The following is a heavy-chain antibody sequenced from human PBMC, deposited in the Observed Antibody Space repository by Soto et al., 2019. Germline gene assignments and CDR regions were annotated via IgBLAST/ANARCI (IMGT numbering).Heavy chain of an antibody. CDR2: ISYDGSNK. Sequence: GGSLRLSCAASGFTFSSYGMHWVRQAPGKGLEWVAVISYDGSNKYYADSVKGRFTISRGNSKNTLYLQMNSLRAEDTAVYYCAKPETYYDFWSGYWSPDYYYYYGMDVWGQGTTVTVSS. J-gene: IGHJ6*02. CDR3: AKPETYYDFWSGYWSPDYYYYYGMDV. CDR1: GFTFSSYG. V-gene: IGHV3-30*18. D-gene: IGHD3-3*01.